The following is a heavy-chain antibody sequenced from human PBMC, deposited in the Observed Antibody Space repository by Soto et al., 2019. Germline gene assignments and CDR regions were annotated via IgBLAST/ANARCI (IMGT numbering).Heavy chain of an antibody. D-gene: IGHD3-22*01. CDR3: ARDQREMIVVVPGAFDI. CDR2: ISAYNGNT. V-gene: IGHV1-18*01. J-gene: IGHJ3*02. CDR1: GYTFTSYG. Sequence: ASVKVSCKASGYTFTSYGISWVRQAPGQGLEWMGWISAYNGNTNYAQKLQGRVTMTTDTSTSTAYMELRSLRSDDTAVYYCARDQREMIVVVPGAFDIWGQGTTVTVSS.